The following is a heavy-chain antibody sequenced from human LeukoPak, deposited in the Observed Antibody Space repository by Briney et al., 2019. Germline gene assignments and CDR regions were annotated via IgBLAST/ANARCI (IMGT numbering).Heavy chain of an antibody. CDR2: MNPNSGNT. Sequence: GASVKVSCKASGYTFTSYDINWVRQATGQGLEWMGWMNPNSGNTGYAQKFQGRVTITRNTSISTAYMELSSLRSEDTAVYYCARGSNWDYYYYYMDVWGKGTTVTVSS. J-gene: IGHJ6*03. D-gene: IGHD4-11*01. CDR1: GYTFTSYD. CDR3: ARGSNWDYYYYYMDV. V-gene: IGHV1-8*01.